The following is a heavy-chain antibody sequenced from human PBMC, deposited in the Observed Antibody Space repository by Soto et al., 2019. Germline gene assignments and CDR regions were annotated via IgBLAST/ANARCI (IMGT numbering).Heavy chain of an antibody. D-gene: IGHD5-12*01. J-gene: IGHJ4*02. Sequence: GASVKVSCKASGYTFTSYAMHWVRQAPGQRLEWMGWINAGNGNTKYSQKFQGRVTITRDTSASTAYMELSSLRSEDTAVYYCANSLLLVATISAGSMDYWGQGTLVTVSS. CDR1: GYTFTSYA. CDR2: INAGNGNT. CDR3: ANSLLLVATISAGSMDY. V-gene: IGHV1-3*01.